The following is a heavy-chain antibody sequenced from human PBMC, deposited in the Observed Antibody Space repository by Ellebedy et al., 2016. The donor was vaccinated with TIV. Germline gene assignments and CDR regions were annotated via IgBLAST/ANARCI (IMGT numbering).Heavy chain of an antibody. CDR3: VRTGETTDPY. CDR1: GGSITNDN. Sequence: MPSETLSLTCSVFGGSITNDNWRWIWQPPGKGLEWIGYVSYRGRTNSNPSLRSRVTISIDTSKNQFSLKLTSVTAADTAVYYCVRTGETTDPYWGQGTPVTVSS. CDR2: VSYRGRT. V-gene: IGHV4-59*08. J-gene: IGHJ1*01. D-gene: IGHD3-10*01.